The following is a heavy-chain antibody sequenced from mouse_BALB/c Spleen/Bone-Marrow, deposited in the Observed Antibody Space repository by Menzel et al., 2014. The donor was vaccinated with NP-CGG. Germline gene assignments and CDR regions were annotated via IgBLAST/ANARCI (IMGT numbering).Heavy chain of an antibody. CDR2: INPGSGGT. J-gene: IGHJ4*01. V-gene: IGHV1-54*01. D-gene: IGHD1-1*01. CDR1: GYGFTNYL. Sequence: SCKASGYGFTNYLTEWVKQRPGQGLEWIGVINPGSGGTNYNEKFKGKASLTADKSSSTAYMQLSSLTSEDSAVYYCTYMGYYGSSYAMDYWGQGTSVTVSS. CDR3: TYMGYYGSSYAMDY.